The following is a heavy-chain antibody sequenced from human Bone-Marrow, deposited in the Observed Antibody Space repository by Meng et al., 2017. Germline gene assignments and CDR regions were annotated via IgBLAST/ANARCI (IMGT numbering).Heavy chain of an antibody. CDR2: ISSSSSYI. V-gene: IGHV3-21*01. D-gene: IGHD6-19*01. J-gene: IGHJ4*02. CDR1: GFTFSSYS. CDR3: ARGAENFDY. Sequence: GESLKISCAASGFTFSSYSMNWVRQAPGKGLEWVSSISSSSSYIYYADSVKGRFTISRDNAKNSLYLQMNSLRAEDTAVYYCARGAENFDYWGQGTQVTVSS.